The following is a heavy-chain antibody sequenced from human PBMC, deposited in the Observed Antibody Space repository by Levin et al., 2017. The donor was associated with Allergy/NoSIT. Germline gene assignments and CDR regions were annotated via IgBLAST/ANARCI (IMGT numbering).Heavy chain of an antibody. CDR3: VRFKWQRTRNYYYYYGMDV. D-gene: IGHD5-12*01. CDR1: GFTFSAYY. J-gene: IGHJ6*02. V-gene: IGHV3-11*01. Sequence: GGSLRLSCEVSGFTFSAYYMSWFRLPPGKGLEWVSYISSSGSSSYYADSVKGRFTISRDNANNSLYLQMNNLRPEDTAIYYCVRFKWQRTRNYYYYYGMDVWGQGTTVTVSS. CDR2: ISSSGSSS.